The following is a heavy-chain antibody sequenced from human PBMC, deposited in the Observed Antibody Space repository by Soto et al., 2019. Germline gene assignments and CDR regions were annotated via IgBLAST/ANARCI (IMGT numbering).Heavy chain of an antibody. CDR3: ARDRVIGVVPAVYYYGMDV. CDR2: IYSGGST. D-gene: IGHD2-2*01. Sequence: GSLRLSCAASGFTVSSNYMSWVRQAPGKGLEWVSVIYSGGSTYYADSVKGRFTISRDNSKNTLYLQMNSLRAEDTAVYYCARDRVIGVVPAVYYYGMDVWGQGTTVTVSS. CDR1: GFTVSSNY. J-gene: IGHJ6*02. V-gene: IGHV3-53*01.